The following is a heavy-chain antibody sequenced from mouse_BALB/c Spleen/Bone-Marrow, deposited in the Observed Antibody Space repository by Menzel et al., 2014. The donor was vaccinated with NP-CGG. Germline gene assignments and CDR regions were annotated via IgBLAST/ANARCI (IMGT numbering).Heavy chain of an antibody. CDR1: GYSFTGYY. V-gene: IGHV1-26*01. J-gene: IGHJ1*01. D-gene: IGHD1-1*01. CDR2: INPYNGAT. Sequence: EVQLQQSGPELVKPGASVKISCKASGYSFTGYYMHWVEQSHVKSLEWIGRINPYNGATSYNQNFKDKASLTVDKSSSTAYMELHSLTSEDSAVYYCARRNYGSSYWYFDVWGAGTTVTVSS. CDR3: ARRNYGSSYWYFDV.